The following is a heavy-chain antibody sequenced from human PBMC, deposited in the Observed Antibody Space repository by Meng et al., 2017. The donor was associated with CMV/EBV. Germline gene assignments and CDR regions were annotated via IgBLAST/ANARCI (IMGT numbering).Heavy chain of an antibody. D-gene: IGHD6-13*01. Sequence: EAQRVEAWGGLVSPGGSRGLSCAGSGFTCSSYSMNWVRQAPGKGLEWVSSISSSSSYIYYADSVKGRFTISRDNAKNSLYLQMNSLRAEDTAVYYCARDSGSWYCDYWGQGTLVTVSS. CDR1: GFTCSSYS. V-gene: IGHV3-21*01. J-gene: IGHJ4*02. CDR2: ISSSSSYI. CDR3: ARDSGSWYCDY.